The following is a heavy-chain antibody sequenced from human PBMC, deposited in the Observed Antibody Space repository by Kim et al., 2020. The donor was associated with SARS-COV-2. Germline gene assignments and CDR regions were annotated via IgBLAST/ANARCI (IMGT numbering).Heavy chain of an antibody. Sequence: SYPESVKGRFIISRDNIKSTLYLQMNSLRPEDTAVYYCVAEIGSRSFGHWGQGTLVTVSS. CDR3: VAEIGSRSFGH. V-gene: IGHV3-30*01. J-gene: IGHJ4*02. D-gene: IGHD3-10*01.